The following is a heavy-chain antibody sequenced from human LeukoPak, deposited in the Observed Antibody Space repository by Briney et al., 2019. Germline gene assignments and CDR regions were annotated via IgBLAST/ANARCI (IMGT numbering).Heavy chain of an antibody. D-gene: IGHD6-19*01. CDR2: ISSSSSTI. CDR3: ARAIAVAGISY. Sequence: TGGSLRLSCAASGFTFSSYSMNWVRQAPGKGLEWVSYISSSSSTIYYADSVKGRFTISRDNAKNSLYLQMNSLRAEDTAVYYCARAIAVAGISYWGQGTLVTVSS. CDR1: GFTFSSYS. V-gene: IGHV3-48*01. J-gene: IGHJ4*02.